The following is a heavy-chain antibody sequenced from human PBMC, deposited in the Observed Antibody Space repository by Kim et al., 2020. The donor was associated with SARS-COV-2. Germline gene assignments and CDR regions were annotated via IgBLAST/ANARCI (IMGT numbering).Heavy chain of an antibody. Sequence: GGSLRLSCAASGFTFSSYGMHWVRQAPGKGLEWVAVISYDGSNKYYADSVKGRFTISRDNSKNTLYLQMNSLRAEDTAVYYCAKSPPSTRGYGMDVWGQGTTVTVSS. CDR2: ISYDGSNK. J-gene: IGHJ6*02. CDR3: AKSPPSTRGYGMDV. V-gene: IGHV3-30*18. D-gene: IGHD1-1*01. CDR1: GFTFSSYG.